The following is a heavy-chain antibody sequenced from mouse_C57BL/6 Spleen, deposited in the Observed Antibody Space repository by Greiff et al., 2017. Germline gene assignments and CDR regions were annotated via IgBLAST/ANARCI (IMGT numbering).Heavy chain of an antibody. Sequence: QVQLKQSGPELVKPGASVKLSCKASGYTFTSYDINWVKQRPGQGLEWIGWIYPGDGSTKYNEKFKGKATLTVDTSSSTAYMELHSLTSEDSAVYFCARGTYSNYLDYWGQGTTLTVSS. CDR1: GYTFTSYD. CDR2: IYPGDGST. D-gene: IGHD2-5*01. CDR3: ARGTYSNYLDY. V-gene: IGHV1-85*01. J-gene: IGHJ2*01.